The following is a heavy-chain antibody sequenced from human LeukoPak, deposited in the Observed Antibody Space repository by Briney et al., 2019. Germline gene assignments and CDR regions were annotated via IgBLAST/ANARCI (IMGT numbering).Heavy chain of an antibody. CDR3: ATDIVGAPLGWFDP. CDR1: GYTFTSYY. D-gene: IGHD1-26*01. V-gene: IGHV1-46*01. J-gene: IGHJ5*02. CDR2: INPSGGST. Sequence: ASVKVSCKASGYTFTSYYMHWVRQAPGQGLEWMGIINPSGGSTSYAQKFQGRVTMTEDTSTDTAYMELSSLRSEDTAVYYCATDIVGAPLGWFDPWGQGTLVTVSS.